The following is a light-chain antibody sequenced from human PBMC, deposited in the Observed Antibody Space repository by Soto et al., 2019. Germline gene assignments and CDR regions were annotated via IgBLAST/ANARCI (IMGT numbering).Light chain of an antibody. CDR1: QRVSSSY. CDR3: QQYERSPYT. V-gene: IGKV3-20*01. CDR2: AAS. Sequence: ETVLTQSPGTLSLSPGERATLSCRASQRVSSSYLGWYQQKRGQAPRLLIYAASSRATGIPDRFSGSGSGTDFTLTISRLEPEDFAVYYCQQYERSPYTFGQGTKVDIK. J-gene: IGKJ2*01.